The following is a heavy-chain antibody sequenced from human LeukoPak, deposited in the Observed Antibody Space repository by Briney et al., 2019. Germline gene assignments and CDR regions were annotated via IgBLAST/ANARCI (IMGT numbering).Heavy chain of an antibody. CDR3: ATDASGSYLDAFDI. V-gene: IGHV1-24*01. Sequence: ASVTVSCKVSGYTLTELSMHWVRQAPGKGLAWMGGFDPEDGEKIYAQKFQGRVTMTEDTSTDTAYMELSSLRSEDTAVYYCATDASGSYLDAFDIWGQGTMVTVSS. J-gene: IGHJ3*02. CDR2: FDPEDGEK. D-gene: IGHD1-26*01. CDR1: GYTLTELS.